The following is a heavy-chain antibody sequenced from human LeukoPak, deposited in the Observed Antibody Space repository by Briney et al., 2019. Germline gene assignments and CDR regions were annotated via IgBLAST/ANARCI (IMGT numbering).Heavy chain of an antibody. CDR2: IKQHGSEK. CDR1: GFTFSSYW. Sequence: GGSLRLSCAASGFTFSSYWMSWVRQAPGKGLEWVANIKQHGSEKYYVDSVKGRFTISRDNAKNSLFLQMNSLRVEDTAVYYCAREYSGYSFDYWGQGTLVTVSS. J-gene: IGHJ4*02. D-gene: IGHD5-12*01. CDR3: AREYSGYSFDY. V-gene: IGHV3-7*01.